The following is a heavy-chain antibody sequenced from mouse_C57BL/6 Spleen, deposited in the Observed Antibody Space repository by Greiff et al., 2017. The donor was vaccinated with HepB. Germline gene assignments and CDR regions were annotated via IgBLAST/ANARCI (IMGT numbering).Heavy chain of an antibody. Sequence: EVNVVESGGGLVKPGGSLKLSCAASGFTFSDYGMHWVRQAPEKGLEWVAYISSGSSTIYYADTVKGRFTISRDNAKNTLFLQMTSLRSEDTAMYYCARHGKKADAMDYWGQGTSVTVSS. V-gene: IGHV5-17*01. D-gene: IGHD2-1*01. CDR2: ISSGSSTI. CDR1: GFTFSDYG. J-gene: IGHJ4*01. CDR3: ARHGKKADAMDY.